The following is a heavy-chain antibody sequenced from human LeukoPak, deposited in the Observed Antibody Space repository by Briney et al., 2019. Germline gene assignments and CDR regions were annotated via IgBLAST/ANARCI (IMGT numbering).Heavy chain of an antibody. D-gene: IGHD3-9*01. J-gene: IGHJ6*03. CDR3: ARFRRNYDILTGYYTSYYMGV. Sequence: SETLSLTCTVSGGSISSYYWSWIRQPPGKGLERIGYIYYSGSTNYNPSLKSQVTISVDTSKNQFSLKLSSVTAADTAVYYCARFRRNYDILTGYYTSYYMGVWGKGTTVTVSS. CDR1: GGSISSYY. CDR2: IYYSGST. V-gene: IGHV4-59*01.